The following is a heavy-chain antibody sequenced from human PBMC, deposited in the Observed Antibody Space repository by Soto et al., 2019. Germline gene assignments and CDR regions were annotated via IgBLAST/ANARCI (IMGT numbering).Heavy chain of an antibody. CDR2: IYSGGST. CDR3: AREIGRGAAQTNYMDV. CDR1: GFTVSSNY. Sequence: EVQLVESGGGLVQPGGSLRLSCAASGFTVSSNYMSWVRQAPGKGLEWVSVIYSGGSTFYADSVKGRFTISGDNSKNTVYLQMNSLRAEDAGVYYCAREIGRGAAQTNYMDVWGKGTTVTVS. V-gene: IGHV3-66*01. D-gene: IGHD6-6*01. J-gene: IGHJ6*03.